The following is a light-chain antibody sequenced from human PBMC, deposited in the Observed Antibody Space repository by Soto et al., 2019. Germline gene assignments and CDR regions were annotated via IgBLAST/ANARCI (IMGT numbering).Light chain of an antibody. V-gene: IGLV2-11*01. CDR2: DVI. J-gene: IGLJ1*01. Sequence: QSVLTQPRSVSGSPGQSVTISCTGTNSDVGGYNYVSWYQQHPGTAPKLMIYDVIKRPSGVPDRFSGSKSGNTASLTISGLQAEDEADYFCCSYAGGYTYVFGAGTKVTAL. CDR3: CSYAGGYTYV. CDR1: NSDVGGYNY.